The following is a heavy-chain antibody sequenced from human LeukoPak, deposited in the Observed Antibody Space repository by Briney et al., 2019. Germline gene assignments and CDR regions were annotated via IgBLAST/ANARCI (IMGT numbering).Heavy chain of an antibody. Sequence: GGSLRLSCAASGFTFSSYAMHWVRQAPGKGLEWVAVISYDGSNKYYADSVKGRFTISRDNSKNTLYLQMNSLRAEDTAVYYCARGNYDYVWGSYRYVPFDYWGQGTLVTVSS. J-gene: IGHJ4*02. V-gene: IGHV3-30-3*01. D-gene: IGHD3-16*02. CDR3: ARGNYDYVWGSYRYVPFDY. CDR1: GFTFSSYA. CDR2: ISYDGSNK.